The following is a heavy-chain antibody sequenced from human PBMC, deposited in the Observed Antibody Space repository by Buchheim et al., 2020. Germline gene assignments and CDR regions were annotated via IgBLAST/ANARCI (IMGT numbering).Heavy chain of an antibody. CDR2: LQYSVRT. Sequence: QLLLQESGPGLVKPSETLSLTCIVSGGSISSGSYFWGWTRLPPGKGLEWIVTLQYSVRTYYNASLQSRATISVDTSKNQFSLKLTTVSAADTAVYFCARMLDCSGRTCYHYYAMDVWGQGTT. CDR3: ARMLDCSGRTCYHYYAMDV. D-gene: IGHD2-15*01. V-gene: IGHV4-39*01. CDR1: GGSISSGSYF. J-gene: IGHJ6*02.